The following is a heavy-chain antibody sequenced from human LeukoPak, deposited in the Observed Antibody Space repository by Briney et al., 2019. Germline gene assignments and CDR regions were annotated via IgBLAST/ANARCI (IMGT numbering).Heavy chain of an antibody. J-gene: IGHJ4*02. CDR2: ISDSGNTK. CDR1: GFTFSSCE. CDR3: ARSYSSSRGTFDY. D-gene: IGHD6-6*01. Sequence: GGSLRLSCAASGFTFSSCEMNWVRQAPGKGLEWVSYISDSGNTKYYADSVKGRFTISRDNAKNSLYLQMNSLRAEDTAVYYCARSYSSSRGTFDYWGQGTLVTVSS. V-gene: IGHV3-48*03.